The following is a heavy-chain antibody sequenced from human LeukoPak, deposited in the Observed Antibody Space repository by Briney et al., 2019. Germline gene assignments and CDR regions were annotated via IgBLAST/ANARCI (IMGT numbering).Heavy chain of an antibody. V-gene: IGHV3-48*02. CDR3: AGDLISGSGSLGY. CDR2: ISSSGSTI. J-gene: IGHJ4*02. D-gene: IGHD3-10*01. CDR1: GFTFSSYA. Sequence: PGGSLRLSYAASGFTFSSYAMHWVRQAPGKGLEWVSYISSSGSTIYYADSVKGRFTISRDNAKTTLYLQMNSLRDEDTAVYYCAGDLISGSGSLGYWGQGTLVTVSS.